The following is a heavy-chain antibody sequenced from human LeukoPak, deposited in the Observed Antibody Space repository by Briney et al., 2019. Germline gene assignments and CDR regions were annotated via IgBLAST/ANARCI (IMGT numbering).Heavy chain of an antibody. D-gene: IGHD6-13*01. CDR2: IYTSGST. J-gene: IGHJ6*03. CDR3: ARVNSSWPSYYYYYMDV. CDR1: GYSISSGYY. V-gene: IGHV4-4*07. Sequence: SEALSLTCAVSGYSISSGYYWGWIRQPAGKGLEWIGRIYTSGSTNYNPSLKSRVTMSVDTSKNQFSLKLSSVTAADTAVYYCARVNSSWPSYYYYYMDVWGKGTTVTVSS.